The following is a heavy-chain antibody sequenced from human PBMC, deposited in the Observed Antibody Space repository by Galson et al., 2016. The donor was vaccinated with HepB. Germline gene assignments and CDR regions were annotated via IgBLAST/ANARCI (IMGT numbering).Heavy chain of an antibody. V-gene: IGHV5-51*01. CDR1: GYTFNRYW. D-gene: IGHD6-19*01. Sequence: QSGAEVKKPEESLKISCQGSGYTFNRYWIGWVRERPGKGLEWMGIIYPGDSDTNYSPSFQGRVTLSVDKSISTAYLQLSSLQASDTAIYYCAPHLHGEQHPVPPFYPSGWYLDYWGLGTLVTVSS. CDR3: APHLHGEQHPVPPFYPSGWYLDY. CDR2: IYPGDSDT. J-gene: IGHJ4*02.